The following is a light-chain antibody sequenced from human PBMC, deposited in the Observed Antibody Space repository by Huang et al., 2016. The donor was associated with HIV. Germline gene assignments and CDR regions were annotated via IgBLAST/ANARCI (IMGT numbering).Light chain of an antibody. CDR1: QSVSSY. CDR3: QQYSSSPPYT. Sequence: EIVLTQSPGTLSLSPGERATLSCRASQSVSSYLAWYQQKPGQAPRLLIYGASSRAPGIPDRFSGSGSGTDFTLSISRLEPEEFAVYYCQQYSSSPPYTFGQGTKLETK. CDR2: GAS. V-gene: IGKV3-20*01. J-gene: IGKJ2*01.